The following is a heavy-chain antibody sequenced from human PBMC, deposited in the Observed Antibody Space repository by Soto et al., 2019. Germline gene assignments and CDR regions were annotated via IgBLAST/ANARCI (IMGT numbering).Heavy chain of an antibody. CDR2: ISYDGSNK. V-gene: IGHV3-30*18. D-gene: IGHD3-10*01. J-gene: IGHJ4*02. CDR1: GFTFSSYG. CDR3: AKGGYGSGIDY. Sequence: GGSLRLSCAASGFTFSSYGMHWVRQAPGKGLEWVAVISYDGSNKYYADSVKGRFTISRDNSKNTLYLQMNSLRAEDTAVYYCAKGGYGSGIDYWGQGTLVTVSS.